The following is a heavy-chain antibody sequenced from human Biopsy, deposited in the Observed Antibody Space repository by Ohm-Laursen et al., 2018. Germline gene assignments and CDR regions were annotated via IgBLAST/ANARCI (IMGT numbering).Heavy chain of an antibody. Sequence: TLSLTCTVSGASMTGYFWTWVRQPAGKGLEWIGHIYTIGDTTYNPSLESRVTMSLDTSKNQFSLKMTSLTAADTAVYFCAREDEGLLHALDLWGQGTMVTVSS. CDR3: AREDEGLLHALDL. D-gene: IGHD3-10*01. CDR1: GASMTGYF. J-gene: IGHJ3*01. CDR2: IYTIGDT. V-gene: IGHV4-4*07.